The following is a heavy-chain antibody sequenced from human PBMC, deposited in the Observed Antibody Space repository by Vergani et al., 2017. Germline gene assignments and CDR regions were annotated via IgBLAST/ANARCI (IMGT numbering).Heavy chain of an antibody. CDR3: ARAPTDILTGYMRGKGAFDI. CDR1: GFTFSTYA. V-gene: IGHV3-23*01. D-gene: IGHD3-9*01. Sequence: EVQLLESGGGLVQPGGSLRLSCAASGFTFSTYAMTWVRQAPGKGLEWVSTISSDGGSTYYADSVKGRFTISRDNAKNSLYLQMNSLRAEDTAVYYCARAPTDILTGYMRGKGAFDIWGQGTMVTVSS. J-gene: IGHJ3*02. CDR2: ISSDGGST.